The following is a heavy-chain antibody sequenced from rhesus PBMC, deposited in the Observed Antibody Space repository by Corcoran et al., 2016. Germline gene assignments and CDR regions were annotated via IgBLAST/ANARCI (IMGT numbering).Heavy chain of an antibody. J-gene: IGHJ4*01. V-gene: IGHV4-99*02. CDR3: ARDKEAGIAAATSDY. CDR2: ISGSSGST. CDR1: GYSLSSGYY. Sequence: QVQLQESGPGLVKPSETLSLTCAVSGYSLSSGYYWGWIRQPPGKGLEDIGYISGSSGSTYYNPSLKSRVTISKDTSKNQFSLKLSSVTAADTAVYYCARDKEAGIAAATSDYWGQGVLVTVSS. D-gene: IGHD6-43*01.